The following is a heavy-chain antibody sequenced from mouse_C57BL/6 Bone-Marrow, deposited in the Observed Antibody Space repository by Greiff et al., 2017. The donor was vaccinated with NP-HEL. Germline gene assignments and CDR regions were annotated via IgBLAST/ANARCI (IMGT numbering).Heavy chain of an antibody. D-gene: IGHD3-2*02. V-gene: IGHV1-55*01. CDR3: ARRQLRLPDY. J-gene: IGHJ2*01. Sequence: QVQLQQSGAELVKPGASVKMSCKASGYTFTSYWITWVKQRPGQGLEWIGDIYPGSGSTNYNEKFKSKATLTVDTSSSTAYMQLSSLTSEDSGVYYCARRQLRLPDYWGHGTTLTVSS. CDR1: GYTFTSYW. CDR2: IYPGSGST.